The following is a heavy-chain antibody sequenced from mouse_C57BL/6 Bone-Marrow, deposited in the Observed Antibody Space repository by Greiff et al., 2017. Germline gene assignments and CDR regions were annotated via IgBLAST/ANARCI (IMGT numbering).Heavy chain of an antibody. V-gene: IGHV14-4*01. CDR3: TLDWVYWYFDV. Sequence: EVKLMESGAELVRPGASVKLSCTASGFNFNDYYMHWVKQRPEQGLEWIGWIDPENGDTEYASKFQGKATITADTSSNTAYLQLSSLTSEDTAVYYGTLDWVYWYFDVWGTGTTVTVSS. CDR1: GFNFNDYY. J-gene: IGHJ1*03. D-gene: IGHD4-1*01. CDR2: IDPENGDT.